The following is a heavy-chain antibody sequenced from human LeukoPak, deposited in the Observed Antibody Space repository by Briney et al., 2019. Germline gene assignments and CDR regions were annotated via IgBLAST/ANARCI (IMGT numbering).Heavy chain of an antibody. CDR1: GYTFTSYG. CDR3: ARGVDDFGDFCFDY. V-gene: IGHV1-18*01. J-gene: IGHJ4*02. D-gene: IGHD4-17*01. CDR2: ISTYNGET. Sequence: ASVKVSCKASGYTFTSYGISWVRQVPGQGLAWMGWISTYNGETNYAEKIQGRVTLTTDTSTNTAYMEMRSLRSDDTAIYYCARGVDDFGDFCFDYWGRGNQVTVSS.